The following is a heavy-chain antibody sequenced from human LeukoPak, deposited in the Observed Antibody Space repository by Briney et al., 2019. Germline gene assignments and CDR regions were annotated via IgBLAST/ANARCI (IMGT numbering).Heavy chain of an antibody. CDR1: GYTFTGYY. CDR3: AREVKEDYYDSSGYYSD. J-gene: IGHJ4*02. CDR2: INPNSGGT. D-gene: IGHD3-22*01. Sequence: ASVKVSCKASGYTFTGYYMHWVRQAPGQGLEWMGWINPNSGGTNYAQKFQGWVTMTRETSISTAYMELSRLRSDDTAVYYCAREVKEDYYDSSGYYSDWGQGTLVTVSS. V-gene: IGHV1-2*04.